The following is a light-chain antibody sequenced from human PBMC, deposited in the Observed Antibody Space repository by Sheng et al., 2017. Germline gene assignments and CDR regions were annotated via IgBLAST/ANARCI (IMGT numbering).Light chain of an antibody. V-gene: IGKV1-NL1*01. CDR2: TSS. CDR3: QQRRNWPPLT. Sequence: IQMTQSPSSLPASVGDRVTITCRASQDMSNFLAWYQQRPGEVPNLLLYTSSDLQTGVPSRFSGSGSGTDFTLTISSLEPEDFAVYYCQQRRNWPPLTFGGGTKVEIK. CDR1: QDMSNF. J-gene: IGKJ4*01.